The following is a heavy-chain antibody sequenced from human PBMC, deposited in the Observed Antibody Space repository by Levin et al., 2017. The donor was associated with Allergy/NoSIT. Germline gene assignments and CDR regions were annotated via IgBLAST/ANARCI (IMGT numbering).Heavy chain of an antibody. CDR3: ARERFGVRVIPAAAGTGDWFDP. V-gene: IGHV1-69*01. CDR2: IIPIFGTA. J-gene: IGHJ5*02. Sequence: PGESLKISCKASGGTFSSYAISWVRQAPGQGLEWMGGIIPIFGTANYAQKFQGRVTITADESTSTAYMELSSLRSEDTAVYYCARERFGVRVIPAAAGTGDWFDPWGQGTLVTVSS. D-gene: IGHD6-13*01. CDR1: GGTFSSYA.